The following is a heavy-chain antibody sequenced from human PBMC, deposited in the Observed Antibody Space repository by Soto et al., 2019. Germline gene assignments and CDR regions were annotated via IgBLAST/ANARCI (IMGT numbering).Heavy chain of an antibody. CDR2: IIPIFGTA. Sequence: QVQLVQSGAEVKKPGSSVNVSCKASGGTFSSYAISWVRQAPGQGLEWMGGIIPIFGTANSAQKFQGRVTSTADKSTSAAYRGLSGMSYEGTAVYSCERDVVGTYCSRGSGDGDYYCGSWGHGTLVTV. V-gene: IGHV1-69*06. CDR3: ERDVVGTYCSRGSGDGDYYCGS. D-gene: IGHD2-15*01. J-gene: IGHJ5*01. CDR1: GGTFSSYA.